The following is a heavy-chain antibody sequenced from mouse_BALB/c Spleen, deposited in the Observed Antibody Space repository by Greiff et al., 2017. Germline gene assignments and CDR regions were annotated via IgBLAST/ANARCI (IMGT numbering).Heavy chain of an antibody. Sequence: EVHLVESGGGLVQPGGSLKLSCAASGFTFSSYTMSWVRQTPEKRLEWVAYISNGGGSTYYPDTVKGRFTISRDNAKNTLYLQMSSLKSEDTAMYYCARHLLDYFDYWGQGTTLTVSS. CDR2: ISNGGGST. J-gene: IGHJ2*01. D-gene: IGHD2-1*01. CDR3: ARHLLDYFDY. V-gene: IGHV5-12-2*01. CDR1: GFTFSSYT.